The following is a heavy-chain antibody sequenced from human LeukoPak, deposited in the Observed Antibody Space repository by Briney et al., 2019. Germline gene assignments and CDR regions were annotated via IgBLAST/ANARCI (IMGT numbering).Heavy chain of an antibody. CDR3: ARVFDFGDNGDDAFDT. J-gene: IGHJ3*02. CDR2: ISGYNGNT. V-gene: IGHV1-18*01. CDR1: GYRFNAYG. D-gene: IGHD4-17*01. Sequence: WASVKVSCKTSGYRFNAYGISWVRQAPGQGLEWMGWISGYNGNTNYGEKVQGRLTMTLDTSTTTAYMELSGLRSDDTAVYYCARVFDFGDNGDDAFDTWGQGTLVTVSP.